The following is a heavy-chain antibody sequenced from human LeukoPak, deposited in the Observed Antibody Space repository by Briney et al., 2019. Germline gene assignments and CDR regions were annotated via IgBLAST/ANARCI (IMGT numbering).Heavy chain of an antibody. CDR1: GGSFSDYY. V-gene: IGHV4-34*01. J-gene: IGHJ4*02. CDR3: ARGHYGSGSPDHDY. CDR2: INHSGST. D-gene: IGHD3-10*01. Sequence: PSETLSLTCAVYGGSFSDYYWSWIRQPPGKGLEWIGEINHSGSTNYNPSLKSRVTISVDTSKNQFSLKLSSVTAADTAVYYCARGHYGSGSPDHDYWGQGTLVTVSS.